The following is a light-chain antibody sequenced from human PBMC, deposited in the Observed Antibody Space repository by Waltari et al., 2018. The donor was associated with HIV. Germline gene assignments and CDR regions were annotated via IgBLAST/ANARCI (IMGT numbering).Light chain of an antibody. V-gene: IGLV2-11*01. J-gene: IGLJ2*01. Sequence: QSALPQPRPVSGSPGQSVTIYCTGTSSDVGGYNYVPWYQQHPGKAPKLMIYDVSKRPSGVPDRFSGSKSGNTASLTISGLQAEAEADYYCCSYAGDYTFVLFGGGTKLTVL. CDR1: SSDVGGYNY. CDR3: CSYAGDYTFVL. CDR2: DVS.